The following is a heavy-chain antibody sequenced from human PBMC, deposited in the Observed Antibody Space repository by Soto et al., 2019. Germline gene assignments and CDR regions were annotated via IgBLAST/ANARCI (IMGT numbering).Heavy chain of an antibody. CDR2: IYTSGST. J-gene: IGHJ4*02. V-gene: IGHV4-39*01. CDR1: GGSISSTSYY. Sequence: ASETLSLTCTVSGGSISSTSYYWGWVRQPPGKGLEWIGAIYTSGSTYYNPSLKSRITISVDTSKNQFSLKLSSVTATDTAVYYCARHGHGYCSSPSCHTDYWGQGTLVTVSS. CDR3: ARHGHGYCSSPSCHTDY. D-gene: IGHD2-2*02.